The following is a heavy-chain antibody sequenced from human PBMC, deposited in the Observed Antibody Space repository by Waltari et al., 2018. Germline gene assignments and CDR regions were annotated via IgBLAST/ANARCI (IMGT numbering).Heavy chain of an antibody. V-gene: IGHV1-2*02. J-gene: IGHJ5*02. CDR3: ARLVLTSQYEINWLGP. Sequence: QVQLVQSGAEVKKPGASVKVSCKASGYTFTDYYIHWVRLAPGQGLEWMGWSNPNSGATDEAQQFQGRVTVTRDTSISTAYMEVNALRSEDTAVYYCARLVLTSQYEINWLGPWGQGTLVTVSS. D-gene: IGHD6-6*01. CDR1: GYTFTDYY. CDR2: SNPNSGAT.